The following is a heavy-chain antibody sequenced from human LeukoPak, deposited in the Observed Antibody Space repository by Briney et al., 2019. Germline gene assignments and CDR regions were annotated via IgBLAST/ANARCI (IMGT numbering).Heavy chain of an antibody. CDR2: IIPIFGTA. Sequence: SVKVSCKASGGTFSSYAISWVRQAPGQGLEWMGGIIPIFGTASFAQKFQGRVTITADESTSTAYMELSSLRSEDTAVYYCARARFVVVPAGPDPDLYYFDYWGQGTLVTVSS. V-gene: IGHV1-69*01. CDR1: GGTFSSYA. J-gene: IGHJ4*02. D-gene: IGHD2-2*01. CDR3: ARARFVVVPAGPDPDLYYFDY.